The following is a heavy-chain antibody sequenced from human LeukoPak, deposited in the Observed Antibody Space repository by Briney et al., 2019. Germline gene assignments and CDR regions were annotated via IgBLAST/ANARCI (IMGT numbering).Heavy chain of an antibody. CDR1: GGSFSGYY. J-gene: IGHJ5*02. D-gene: IGHD3-22*01. V-gene: IGHV4-34*01. CDR3: ARDYGYYDSSGYGNWFDP. CDR2: INHSGST. Sequence: SETLSLTCAVYGGSFSGYYWSWIRQPPGKGLEWIGEINHSGSTNYSPSLKSRVTISVDTSKNQFSLKLSSVTAADTAVYYCARDYGYYDSSGYGNWFDPWGQGTLVTVSS.